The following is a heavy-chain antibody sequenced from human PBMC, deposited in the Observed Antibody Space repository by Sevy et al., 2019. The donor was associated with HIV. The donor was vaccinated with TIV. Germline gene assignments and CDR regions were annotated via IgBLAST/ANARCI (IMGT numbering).Heavy chain of an antibody. Sequence: GGYLRLSCAASGFTFSSYSMNWVRQAPGKGLEWVSSISSSSSYIYYADSVKGRFTISRDNAKNSLYLQMNSLRAEDTAVYYCARDSREGGYYFDYWGQGTLVTVSS. CDR3: ARDSREGGYYFDY. J-gene: IGHJ4*02. CDR1: GFTFSSYS. CDR2: ISSSSSYI. V-gene: IGHV3-21*01. D-gene: IGHD3-16*01.